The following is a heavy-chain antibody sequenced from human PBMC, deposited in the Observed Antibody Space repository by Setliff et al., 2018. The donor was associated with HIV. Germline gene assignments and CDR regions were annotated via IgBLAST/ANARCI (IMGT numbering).Heavy chain of an antibody. CDR3: ARDRVYCGTTSCPLDY. D-gene: IGHD2-2*01. CDR2: ISRSSNNV. V-gene: IGHV3-21*01. CDR1: GFTFSDHY. J-gene: IGHJ4*02. Sequence: GGSLRLSCAASGFTFSDHYMDWVRQAPGKGLVWVSSISRSSNNVYYADSVKGRFTIARDSAKNSLYLQMDRLRAEDTAVYYCARDRVYCGTTSCPLDYWGQGTLVTVSS.